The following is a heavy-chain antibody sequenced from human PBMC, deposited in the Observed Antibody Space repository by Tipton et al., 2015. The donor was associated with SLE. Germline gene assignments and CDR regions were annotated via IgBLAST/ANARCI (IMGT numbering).Heavy chain of an antibody. V-gene: IGHV4-59*12. CDR2: IYYSGST. J-gene: IGHJ4*01. D-gene: IGHD2-21*02. CDR1: GGSISSYY. Sequence: GLVKPSETLSLTCTVSGGSISSYYWSWIRQPPGKGLEWIGYIYYSGSTNYNPSLKSRVTMSVDTSKNQFSLKLSSVTAADTAVYYCARGGPQRSYCGGDCYSLDYWGHGTLVTVYS. CDR3: ARGGPQRSYCGGDCYSLDY.